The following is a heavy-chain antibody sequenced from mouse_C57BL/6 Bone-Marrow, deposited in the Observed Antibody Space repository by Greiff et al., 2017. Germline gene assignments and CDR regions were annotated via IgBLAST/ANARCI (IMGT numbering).Heavy chain of an antibody. CDR2: ISSGGSYT. J-gene: IGHJ4*01. CDR1: GFTFSSYG. V-gene: IGHV5-6*02. Sequence: EVKLVESGGDLVKPGGSLKLSCAASGFTFSSYGMSWVRQTPDKRLEWVATISSGGSYTYYPDSVKGRFTISRDNAKNTLYLQMSSLKSEDTAMYYCARHLIITTVGAMDYWGQGTSVTVSS. D-gene: IGHD1-1*01. CDR3: ARHLIITTVGAMDY.